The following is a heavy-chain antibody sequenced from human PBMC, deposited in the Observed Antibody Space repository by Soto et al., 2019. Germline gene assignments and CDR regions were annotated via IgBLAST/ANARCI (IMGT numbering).Heavy chain of an antibody. CDR3: ARLTFNSSGPKTMDV. D-gene: IGHD6-6*01. Sequence: ASVKVSCKASGYTFSIYGISCVRQSPLQGLEWMGCISAYNGNTNYAQKLQGRVTMSTDTSTSTAYMELRSLRSDDTAMYYCARLTFNSSGPKTMDVWGQGTTVTVSS. CDR1: GYTFSIYG. CDR2: ISAYNGNT. V-gene: IGHV1-18*01. J-gene: IGHJ6*02.